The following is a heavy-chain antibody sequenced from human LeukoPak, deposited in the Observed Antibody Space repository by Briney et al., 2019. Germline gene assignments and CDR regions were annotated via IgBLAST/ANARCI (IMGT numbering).Heavy chain of an antibody. CDR2: IYYSGST. V-gene: IGHV4-61*01. CDR1: GGSVSSSNYY. D-gene: IGHD4-17*01. CDR3: ARAGFTVTYFDY. J-gene: IGHJ4*02. Sequence: PSETLSLTCTVSGGSVSSSNYYWSWIRQPPGKGLEWIGYIYYSGSTNYNPSLESRVTISVDTSKNQFSLRLTSVTAADTAVYYCARAGFTVTYFDYWGQGTLVTVSS.